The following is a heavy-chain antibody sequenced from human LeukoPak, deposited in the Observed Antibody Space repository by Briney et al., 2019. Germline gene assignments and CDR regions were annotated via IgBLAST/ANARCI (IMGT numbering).Heavy chain of an antibody. CDR2: ISGSGGST. CDR1: GFTFSSYA. D-gene: IGHD5-24*01. CDR3: AKLRDGYNFFYFDY. Sequence: GRSLRLSCAASGFTFSSYAMSWVRQAPGKGLEWVSAISGSGGSTYYADSVKGRFTISRDNSKNTLYLQMNSLRAEDTAVYYCAKLRDGYNFFYFDYWGQGTLVTVSS. J-gene: IGHJ4*02. V-gene: IGHV3-23*01.